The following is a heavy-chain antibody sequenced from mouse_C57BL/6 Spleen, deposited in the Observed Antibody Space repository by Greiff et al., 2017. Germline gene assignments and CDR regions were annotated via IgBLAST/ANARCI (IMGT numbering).Heavy chain of an antibody. CDR2: IYPGDGDT. D-gene: IGHD1-1*01. V-gene: IGHV1-82*01. J-gene: IGHJ1*03. CDR3: ARSLPHYYGSSHWYFDV. Sequence: QVQLKQSGPELVKPGASVKISCKASGYAFSSSWMNWVKQRPGKGLEWIGRIYPGDGDTNYNGKFKGKATLTADKSSSTAYMQLSSLTSEDSAVYFCARSLPHYYGSSHWYFDVWGTGTTVTVSS. CDR1: GYAFSSSW.